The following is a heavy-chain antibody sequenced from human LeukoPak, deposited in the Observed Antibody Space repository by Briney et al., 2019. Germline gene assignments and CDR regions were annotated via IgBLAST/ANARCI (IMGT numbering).Heavy chain of an antibody. J-gene: IGHJ4*02. CDR3: ARAGYCRGGNCDALFDY. D-gene: IGHD2-15*01. Sequence: SETLSLTCSVSGGSISSSNYFWAWIRQPPGKGLEWIGSIYYSGTTYYNPSLKSRISISIDKSNNQFALKLSSVTAADTAVYYCARAGYCRGGNCDALFDYWGQGILVTVSS. CDR1: GGSISSSNYF. V-gene: IGHV4-39*06. CDR2: IYYSGTT.